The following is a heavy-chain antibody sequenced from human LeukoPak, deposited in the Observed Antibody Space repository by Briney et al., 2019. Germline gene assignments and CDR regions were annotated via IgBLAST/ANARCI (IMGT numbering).Heavy chain of an antibody. CDR1: GYTFTSYD. Sequence: ASVKVSCKASGYTFTSYDINWVRQATGQALEWMGWMNPNSGNTGYAQKFQGRVTMTRNTSISTAYMELSSLRSEDTAVYYCASGVRGTRGNYYYYMDVWGKGTTVTISS. CDR3: ASGVRGTRGNYYYYMDV. V-gene: IGHV1-8*01. J-gene: IGHJ6*03. CDR2: MNPNSGNT. D-gene: IGHD3-10*01.